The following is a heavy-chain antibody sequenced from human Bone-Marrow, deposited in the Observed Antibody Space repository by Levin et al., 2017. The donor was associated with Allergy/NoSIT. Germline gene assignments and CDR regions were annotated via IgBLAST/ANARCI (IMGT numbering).Heavy chain of an antibody. CDR2: INPNTGGT. CDR3: ARGYANRDGYNFYFDN. D-gene: IGHD5-24*01. V-gene: IGHV1-2*06. CDR1: GYTFAAYF. J-gene: IGHJ4*02. Sequence: ASVKVSCKTSGYTFAAYFIHWVRQAPGQGLEWMGRINPNTGGTHYPQKSQGRVTLTRDTSISTAYLELSSLRSDDTAVYFCARGYANRDGYNFYFDNWGQGTLITVSS.